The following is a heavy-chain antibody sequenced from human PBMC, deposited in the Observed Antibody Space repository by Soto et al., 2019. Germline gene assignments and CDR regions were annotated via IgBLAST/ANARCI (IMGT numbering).Heavy chain of an antibody. D-gene: IGHD3-16*02. Sequence: GASVKVSCKASGYTFTSYAMHWVRQAPGQRLEWMGWINAGNGNTKYSQKFQGRVTITRDTSASTAYMELSSLRSEDTAVYYCAIEYDYVWGSYRYSFDYWGQGTLVTVSS. CDR2: INAGNGNT. V-gene: IGHV1-3*01. J-gene: IGHJ4*02. CDR1: GYTFTSYA. CDR3: AIEYDYVWGSYRYSFDY.